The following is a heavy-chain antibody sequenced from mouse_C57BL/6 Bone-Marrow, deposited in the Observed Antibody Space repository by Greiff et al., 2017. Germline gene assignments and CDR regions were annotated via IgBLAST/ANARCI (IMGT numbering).Heavy chain of an antibody. J-gene: IGHJ2*01. Sequence: QVQLQQPGAELVKPGASVKLSCKASGYTFTSYWMHWVKQRPGQGLEWIGMIHPNSGSTNYNEKFKSKATLTVDKSSSTAYMQLSSLTSEDSAVYYCASKDYGSSSYYFDYWGQGTTLTVSS. CDR3: ASKDYGSSSYYFDY. D-gene: IGHD1-1*01. V-gene: IGHV1-64*01. CDR2: IHPNSGST. CDR1: GYTFTSYW.